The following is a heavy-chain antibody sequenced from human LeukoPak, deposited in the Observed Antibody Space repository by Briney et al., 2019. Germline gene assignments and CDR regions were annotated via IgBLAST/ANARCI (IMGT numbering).Heavy chain of an antibody. V-gene: IGHV4-39*01. D-gene: IGHD5-12*01. CDR1: GDSITNSNYY. CDR2: IYYSGST. CDR3: ARRGQVALIDY. J-gene: IGHJ4*02. Sequence: SETLSLTCTVSGDSITNSNYYWGWIRQPPVKGLEWIGSIYYSGSTYYNPSLNSRVTISVDTSKNQFSLKLSSVTAADTAVYYCARRGQVALIDYWGQGTLVTVSS.